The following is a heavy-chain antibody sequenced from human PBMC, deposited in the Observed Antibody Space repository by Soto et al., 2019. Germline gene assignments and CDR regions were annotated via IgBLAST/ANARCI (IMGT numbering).Heavy chain of an antibody. D-gene: IGHD3-16*02. V-gene: IGHV1-2*04. CDR1: GYTFTGYY. J-gene: IGHJ4*02. CDR3: ARGGMITFGGVIAPNDLDY. Sequence: ASVKVSCKASGYTFTGYYMHWVRQAPGQGLEWMGWINPNSGGTNYKQKFQGWVTMTRDTSISTAYMELSRLRSDDTAVYYCARGGMITFGGVIAPNDLDYWGQGTRVTVSS. CDR2: INPNSGGT.